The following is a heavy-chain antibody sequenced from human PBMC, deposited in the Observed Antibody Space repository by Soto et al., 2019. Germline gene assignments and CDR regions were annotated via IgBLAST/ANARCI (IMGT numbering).Heavy chain of an antibody. CDR2: IIPIFGTA. Sequence: SVKVSCKASGGTFSSYAISLVRQDPEQGLEWMGGIIPIFGTANYAQKFQGRVTITADESTSTAYMELSSLRSEDTAVYYCARESSYYDILTGYYRGSYYGMDVWGQGTTVSVSS. J-gene: IGHJ6*02. CDR3: ARESSYYDILTGYYRGSYYGMDV. D-gene: IGHD3-9*01. V-gene: IGHV1-69*13. CDR1: GGTFSSYA.